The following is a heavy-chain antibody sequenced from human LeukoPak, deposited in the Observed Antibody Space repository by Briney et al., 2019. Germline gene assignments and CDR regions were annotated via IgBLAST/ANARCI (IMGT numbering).Heavy chain of an antibody. D-gene: IGHD4-17*01. Sequence: SETLSLTCAVYGGSFRGYYWSWIRQPPGKGLECIGEINHSGSTNYNPSLKSRVTISVDTSKNQFSLKLSSVTAADTAVYYCARGGGMTTVTQNWFDPWGQGTLVTVSS. V-gene: IGHV4-34*01. CDR2: INHSGST. CDR3: ARGGGMTTVTQNWFDP. CDR1: GGSFRGYY. J-gene: IGHJ5*02.